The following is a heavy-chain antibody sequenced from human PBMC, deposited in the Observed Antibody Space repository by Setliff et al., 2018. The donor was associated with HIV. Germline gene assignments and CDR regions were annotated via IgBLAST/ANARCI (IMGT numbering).Heavy chain of an antibody. J-gene: IGHJ3*02. Sequence: LRLSCAASGFSFTSFGIHWVRQAPGKGLEWVAVIGFDGNNIYYADSVKGRFTISRDISKRTVFLQMNSLRTEDTAVYYCAKDRWERLDAFDIWGQGTLVTVSS. CDR2: IGFDGNNI. D-gene: IGHD1-26*01. CDR3: AKDRWERLDAFDI. V-gene: IGHV3-30*02. CDR1: GFSFTSFG.